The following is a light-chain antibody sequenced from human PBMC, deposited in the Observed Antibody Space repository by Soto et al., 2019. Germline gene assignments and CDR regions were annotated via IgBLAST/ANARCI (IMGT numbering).Light chain of an antibody. CDR2: SNN. CDR1: SSNIGSNT. V-gene: IGLV1-44*01. J-gene: IGLJ2*01. CDR3: AAWDESLNGVV. Sequence: QSVLTQPPSASGTPGQRVTISCSGSSSNIGSNTVNWYQQLPGTAPKLLIYSNNQRPSGVPDRFSGSKSGTSAFLAISGRQSEDEADYYCAAWDESLNGVVFGGGTKLTVL.